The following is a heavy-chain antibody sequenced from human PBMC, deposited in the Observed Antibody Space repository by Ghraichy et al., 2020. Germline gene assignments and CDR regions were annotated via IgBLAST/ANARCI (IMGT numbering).Heavy chain of an antibody. V-gene: IGHV4-31*03. Sequence: LRLSCTVSGGSISSNNYYWSWIRQHPGRGLEWIGYIYYSGSTHYNPSLQSRVAISVDTSQNEFSLKLSSVTAADTAVYYCARVARVRVTWALDVWGQGTMVTVSS. D-gene: IGHD3-10*01. CDR2: IYYSGST. CDR1: GGSISSNNYY. CDR3: ARVARVRVTWALDV. J-gene: IGHJ3*01.